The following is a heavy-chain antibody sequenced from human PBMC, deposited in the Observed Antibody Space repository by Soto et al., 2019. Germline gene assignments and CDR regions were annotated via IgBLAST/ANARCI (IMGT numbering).Heavy chain of an antibody. J-gene: IGHJ3*02. Sequence: QSQTLSLTCAISGDSVSSNSAAWNWIRQSPSRGLEWLGRTYYRSKWYNDYAVSVKSRITINPDTSKNQFSLQLNSVTPEDTAVYYCARGAGYSSSWYYAFDIWGQGTMVTVSS. V-gene: IGHV6-1*01. CDR3: ARGAGYSSSWYYAFDI. CDR2: TYYRSKWYN. D-gene: IGHD6-13*01. CDR1: GDSVSSNSAA.